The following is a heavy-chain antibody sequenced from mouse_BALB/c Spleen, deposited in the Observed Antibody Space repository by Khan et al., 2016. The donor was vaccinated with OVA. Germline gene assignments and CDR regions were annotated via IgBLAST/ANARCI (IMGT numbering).Heavy chain of an antibody. CDR3: ARDYNVDY. Sequence: EVELVESGGGLVQPGGSRKLSCAASGFTFSRFGMHWVRQAPEKGLEWVAYISSGSSTIYYADTVKGRFTISRDNPKNTLFLQMTSLRSEDTAMYYCARDYNVDYWGQGTTHTVSS. CDR2: ISSGSSTI. J-gene: IGHJ2*01. D-gene: IGHD1-3*01. CDR1: GFTFSRFG. V-gene: IGHV5-17*02.